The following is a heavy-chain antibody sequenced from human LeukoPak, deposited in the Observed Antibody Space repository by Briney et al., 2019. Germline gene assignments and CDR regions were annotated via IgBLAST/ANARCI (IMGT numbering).Heavy chain of an antibody. J-gene: IGHJ4*02. CDR1: GFTFSSYS. V-gene: IGHV3-21*01. CDR3: ARGVHCSGGSCYPFDY. Sequence: PGGSLRLSCAASGFTFSSYSMNWVRQAPGEGLEWVSSISSSSSYIYYADSVKGRFTISRDNAKNSLYLQMNSLRAEDTAVYYCARGVHCSGGSCYPFDYWGQGTLVTVSS. CDR2: ISSSSSYI. D-gene: IGHD2-15*01.